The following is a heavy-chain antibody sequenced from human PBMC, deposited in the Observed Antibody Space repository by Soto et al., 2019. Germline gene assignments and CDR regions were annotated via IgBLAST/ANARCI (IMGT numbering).Heavy chain of an antibody. CDR2: IDPLSGIP. D-gene: IGHD2-8*02. V-gene: IGHV1-69*09. CDR3: ADSACAATWCAPSHYFDN. J-gene: IGHJ4*02. CDR1: GGTFVRHV. Sequence: QVQLVQSGAEVKKPESSVKVSCKTSGGTFVRHVISWVRQAPGQGPEWMGKIDPLSGIPNYAQKFQDRVTVTADTDSSTAYMELSSLRSDDTAVYYCADSACAATWCAPSHYFDNWGQGTLVTVSS.